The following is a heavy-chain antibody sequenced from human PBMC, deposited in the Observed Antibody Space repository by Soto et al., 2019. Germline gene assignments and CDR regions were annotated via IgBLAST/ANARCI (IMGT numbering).Heavy chain of an antibody. D-gene: IGHD6-6*01. CDR1: GYSFTSYW. Sequence: PGESLKISCKGSGYSFTSYWIGWVRQMPGKGLEWMGIIYPGDSDTRYSPSFQGQVTISADKSISTAYLQWNSLKASDTAMYYCARQRRSSAYYYYYGMDGWGQGTTVTVSS. J-gene: IGHJ6*02. CDR3: ARQRRSSAYYYYYGMDG. CDR2: IYPGDSDT. V-gene: IGHV5-51*01.